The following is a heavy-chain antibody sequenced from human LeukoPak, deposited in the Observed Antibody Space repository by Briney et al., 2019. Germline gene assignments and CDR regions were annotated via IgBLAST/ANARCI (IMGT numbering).Heavy chain of an antibody. CDR3: AREEMATIYYFDY. J-gene: IGHJ4*02. CDR1: GLTFTSYT. D-gene: IGHD5-24*01. CDR2: ISSSSYI. Sequence: GGSLRLSCAASGLTFTSYTMNWVRQAPGKGLEWVSSISSSSYIYYADSVKGRFTISRDNAKNSLYLQMNSLRAEDTAVYYCAREEMATIYYFDYWGQGTLVTVSS. V-gene: IGHV3-21*01.